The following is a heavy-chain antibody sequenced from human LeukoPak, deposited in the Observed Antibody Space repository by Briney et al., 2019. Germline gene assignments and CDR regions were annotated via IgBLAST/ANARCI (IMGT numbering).Heavy chain of an antibody. CDR2: TYYRSKWYN. CDR3: ARVAGRDGYDY. D-gene: IGHD5-24*01. Sequence: SQTLSLTCAISGDSVSSNSAAWHWIRQSPSRGLEWLGRTYYRSKWYNDYAVSMKSRITINPDTSKNHFSLQLNSVTPEDTAVYYCARVAGRDGYDYWGQGTLVTVSS. J-gene: IGHJ4*02. CDR1: GDSVSSNSAA. V-gene: IGHV6-1*01.